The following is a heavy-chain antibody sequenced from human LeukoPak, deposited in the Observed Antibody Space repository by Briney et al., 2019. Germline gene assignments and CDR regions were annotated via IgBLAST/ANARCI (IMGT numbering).Heavy chain of an antibody. CDR3: AREVGYYGSGSYPPN. V-gene: IGHV4-39*07. CDR1: GGSISSSSYY. Sequence: SETLSLTCTVSGGSISSSSYYWGWIRQPPGKGLEWIGSIYYSGSTYYNPSLKSRVTLSVDTSKNQLSLKLSSVTAADTAVYYCAREVGYYGSGSYPPNWGQGTLVTVSS. CDR2: IYYSGST. J-gene: IGHJ4*02. D-gene: IGHD3-10*01.